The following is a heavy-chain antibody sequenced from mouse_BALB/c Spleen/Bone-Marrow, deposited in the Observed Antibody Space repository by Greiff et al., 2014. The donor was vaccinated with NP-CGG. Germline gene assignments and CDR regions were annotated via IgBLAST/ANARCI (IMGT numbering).Heavy chain of an antibody. CDR1: GFNIKDSY. CDR2: IDPVKGNT. CDR3: ASYVYGCYCDY. Sequence: EVKLVESGAELVKPGASVKLSCTASGFNIKDSYMHWVKQRPEQGLEWIGRIDPVKGNTKYDPKFQGKATLTTDKSSNTAYLQLSSLTSEDTAVYYCASYVYGCYCDYWGQGTTLTVSS. D-gene: IGHD2-2*01. V-gene: IGHV14-3*02. J-gene: IGHJ2*01.